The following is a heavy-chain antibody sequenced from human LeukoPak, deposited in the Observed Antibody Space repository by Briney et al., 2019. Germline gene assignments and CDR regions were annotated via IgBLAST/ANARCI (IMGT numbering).Heavy chain of an antibody. Sequence: GRSLRLSCAASGFTFDDYAMHWVRQAPGKGLEWVSGISWNSGSIGYADSVKGRFTISRDNAKNSLYLQMNSLRAEDTAVYYCARDLTGTTYWGQGTLVTVSS. V-gene: IGHV3-9*01. D-gene: IGHD1-20*01. CDR2: ISWNSGSI. CDR3: ARDLTGTTY. CDR1: GFTFDDYA. J-gene: IGHJ4*02.